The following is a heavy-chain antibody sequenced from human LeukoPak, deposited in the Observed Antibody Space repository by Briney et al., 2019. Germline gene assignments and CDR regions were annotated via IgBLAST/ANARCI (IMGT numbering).Heavy chain of an antibody. D-gene: IGHD3-22*01. V-gene: IGHV1-69*13. CDR1: VGTFSSYA. CDR2: IIPIFGTA. Sequence: GASVKVSCKASVGTFSSYAISWVRQAPGQGLEWMGGIIPIFGTANYAQKFQGRVTITADESTSTAYMELSSLRSEDTAVYYCAGISSGQGGAFDYWGQGTLVTVSS. J-gene: IGHJ4*02. CDR3: AGISSGQGGAFDY.